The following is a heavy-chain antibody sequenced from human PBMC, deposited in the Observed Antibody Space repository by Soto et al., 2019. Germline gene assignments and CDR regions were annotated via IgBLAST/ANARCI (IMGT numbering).Heavy chain of an antibody. J-gene: IGHJ4*02. CDR2: ISYDGSNK. CDR3: AKEWDIVVVVAATPPFDY. Sequence: QVQLVESGGGVVQPGRSPRLSCAASGFTFSSYGMHWVRQAPGKGLEWVAVISYDGSNKYYADSVKGRFTISRDNSKNTLYLQMNSLRAEDTAVYYCAKEWDIVVVVAATPPFDYWGQGTLVTVSS. V-gene: IGHV3-30*18. D-gene: IGHD2-15*01. CDR1: GFTFSSYG.